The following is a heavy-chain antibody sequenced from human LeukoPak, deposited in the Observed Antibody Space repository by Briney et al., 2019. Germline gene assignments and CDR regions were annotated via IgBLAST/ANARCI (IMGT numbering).Heavy chain of an antibody. D-gene: IGHD6-19*01. V-gene: IGHV4-34*01. CDR1: GGSFSGYY. J-gene: IGHJ4*02. Sequence: PSETLSLTCAVYGGSFSGYYWSWIRQPPGKGLEWIGEINHSGSTNYNPSLKSRVTISVDTSKNQFSLKLSSVTAADTAVYYCAKGGHSSGWYHDYWGQGTLVTVSS. CDR2: INHSGST. CDR3: AKGGHSSGWYHDY.